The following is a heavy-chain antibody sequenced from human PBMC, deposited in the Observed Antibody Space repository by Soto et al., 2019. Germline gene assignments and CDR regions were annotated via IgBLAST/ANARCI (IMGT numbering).Heavy chain of an antibody. CDR3: AKEYSSGWYYFDY. Sequence: EMQLLESGGGLVQPGGSLRLSCAASGFTFSSYAMSWVRQAPGKGLEWVSTISGSDGSTYYADSVKGRFTISRDNSKNTLYLQMNSLRAEDTAVYYCAKEYSSGWYYFDYWGQGTLVTVSS. J-gene: IGHJ4*02. D-gene: IGHD6-19*01. CDR1: GFTFSSYA. V-gene: IGHV3-23*01. CDR2: ISGSDGST.